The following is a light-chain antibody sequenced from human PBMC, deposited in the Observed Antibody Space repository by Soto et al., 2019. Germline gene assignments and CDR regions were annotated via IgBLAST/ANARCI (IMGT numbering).Light chain of an antibody. CDR1: QSISSY. CDR2: AAS. J-gene: IGKJ5*01. V-gene: IGKV1-39*01. Sequence: DIQMTQSTSSLSASVGDRVTITCRASQSISSYLNWYQQKPGKAPKLLIYAASSLQSGVPSRFSGSGSGTDFTLTISSLQPEDFATYYCQQSYSTITFGQGTRLE. CDR3: QQSYSTIT.